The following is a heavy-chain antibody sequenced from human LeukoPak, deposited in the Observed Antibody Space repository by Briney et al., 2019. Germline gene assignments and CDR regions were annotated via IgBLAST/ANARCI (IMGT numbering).Heavy chain of an antibody. D-gene: IGHD1-1*01. CDR1: GGSISSGGYS. CDR3: ARWTRGNWNDEDWFDP. Sequence: SQTLSLTCAVSGGSISSGGYSWSWIRQPPGKGLEWIGYIYYSGSTNYNPSLKSRVTISVDTSKNQFSLKLSSVTAADTAVYYCARWTRGNWNDEDWFDPWGQGTLVTVSS. J-gene: IGHJ5*02. CDR2: IYYSGST. V-gene: IGHV4-61*08.